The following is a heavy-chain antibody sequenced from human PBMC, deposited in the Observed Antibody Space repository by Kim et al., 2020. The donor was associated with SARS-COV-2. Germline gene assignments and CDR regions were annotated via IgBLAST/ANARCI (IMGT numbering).Heavy chain of an antibody. CDR1: GFTFSSYA. D-gene: IGHD6-19*01. V-gene: IGHV3-30*04. J-gene: IGHJ1*01. CDR2: ISYDGSNK. CDR3: ARGGQQWLAHAEYFQH. Sequence: GGSLRLSCAASGFTFSSYAMHWVRQAPGKGLEWVAVISYDGSNKYYADSVKCRFTISSDNSKNMLYLQMNSLRAEDTAVYYCARGGQQWLAHAEYFQHWGQGTLVTVCS.